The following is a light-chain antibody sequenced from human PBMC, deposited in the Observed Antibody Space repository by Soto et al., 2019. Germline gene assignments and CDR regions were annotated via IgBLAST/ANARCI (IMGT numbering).Light chain of an antibody. CDR2: GAS. V-gene: IGKV3-20*01. J-gene: IGKJ2*01. CDR1: QSVSSSY. CDR3: QQYGSSPPYT. Sequence: EIVLTQSPGTPSLSPGERATLSCRASQSVSSSYLAWYQQKPGQAPRLLIYGASNRATGIPDRFSASGSGTDFTLTISRLEPEDFAVYYCQQYGSSPPYTFGQGTKLENK.